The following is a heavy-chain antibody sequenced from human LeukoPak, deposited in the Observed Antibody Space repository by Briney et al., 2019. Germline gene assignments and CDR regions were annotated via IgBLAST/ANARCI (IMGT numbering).Heavy chain of an antibody. CDR1: GGSFSGYY. CDR3: ASSQPFDY. CDR2: INHSGST. V-gene: IGHV4-34*01. Sequence: SETLSLTCTVYGGSFSGYYWSWIRQPPGKGLEWIGEINHSGSTNYNPSLKSRVTISVDTSKNQFSLKLSSVTAADTAVYYCASSQPFDYWGQGTLVTVSS. J-gene: IGHJ4*02.